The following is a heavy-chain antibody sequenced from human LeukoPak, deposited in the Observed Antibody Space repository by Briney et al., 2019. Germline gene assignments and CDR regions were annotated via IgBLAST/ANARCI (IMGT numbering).Heavy chain of an antibody. CDR3: AVTYYYDSSGYRPDAFDI. CDR1: GYTFTSYG. D-gene: IGHD3-22*01. Sequence: ASVKVSCKASGYTFTSYGISWVRQAPGQGLEWMGWISAYNGNTNYAQKLQGRVTMTTDTSTSTDYMELRSLRSDDTAVYYCAVTYYYDSSGYRPDAFDIWGQGTMVTVSS. CDR2: ISAYNGNT. V-gene: IGHV1-18*01. J-gene: IGHJ3*02.